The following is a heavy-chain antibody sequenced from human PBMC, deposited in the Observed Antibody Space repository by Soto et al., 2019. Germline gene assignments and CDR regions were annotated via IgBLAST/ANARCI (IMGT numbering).Heavy chain of an antibody. D-gene: IGHD4-17*01. CDR1: GLTFSSYS. CDR2: ISGSGGST. Sequence: PGGSLRLSCAASGLTFSSYSMSWVRQAPGKGLEWVSAISGSGGSTYYADSVKGRFTISRDNSKNTLYLQMNSLRAEDTAVYYCAKDYPILAVTYYFDYWGQGTLVTVSS. CDR3: AKDYPILAVTYYFDY. J-gene: IGHJ4*02. V-gene: IGHV3-23*01.